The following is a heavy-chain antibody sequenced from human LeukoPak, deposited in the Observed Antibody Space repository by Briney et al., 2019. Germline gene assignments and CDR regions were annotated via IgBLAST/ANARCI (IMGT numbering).Heavy chain of an antibody. J-gene: IGHJ4*02. Sequence: SGTPSLTCAVSGGSISSSNWWSWVRQPPGKGLEWIGEIYHSGSTNYNPSLKSRVTISVDKSKNQFSLKLSSVTAADTAVYYCARDLRIFLTGYSFWLDYWGQGTLVTVSS. D-gene: IGHD3-9*01. V-gene: IGHV4-4*02. CDR1: GGSISSSNW. CDR3: ARDLRIFLTGYSFWLDY. CDR2: IYHSGST.